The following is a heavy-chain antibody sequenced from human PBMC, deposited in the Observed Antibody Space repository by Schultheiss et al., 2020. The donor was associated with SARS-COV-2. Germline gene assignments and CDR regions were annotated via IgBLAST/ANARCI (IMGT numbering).Heavy chain of an antibody. Sequence: GGSLRLSCAASGFTFDDYAMHWVRQAPGKGLEWVSGISWNSGSIGYADSVKGRFTISRDNSKNTLYLQMNSLRAEDTAVYYCARAVGYQLLAPSGSWGQGTLVTVSS. J-gene: IGHJ1*01. D-gene: IGHD2-2*01. V-gene: IGHV3-9*01. CDR3: ARAVGYQLLAPSGS. CDR2: ISWNSGSI. CDR1: GFTFDDYA.